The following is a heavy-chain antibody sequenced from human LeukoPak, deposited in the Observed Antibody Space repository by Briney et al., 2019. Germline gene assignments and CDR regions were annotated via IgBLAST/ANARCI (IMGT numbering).Heavy chain of an antibody. Sequence: ASVKVSCKASGYTFTGYYMHWVRQAPGQGLEWMGWINPNSGGTNYAQKFQGRVTMTRDTSISTAYMEPSRLRPDDTAVYYCARYSYDFWSGYPPEYGMDVWGQGTTVTVSS. D-gene: IGHD3-3*01. V-gene: IGHV1-2*02. J-gene: IGHJ6*02. CDR2: INPNSGGT. CDR1: GYTFTGYY. CDR3: ARYSYDFWSGYPPEYGMDV.